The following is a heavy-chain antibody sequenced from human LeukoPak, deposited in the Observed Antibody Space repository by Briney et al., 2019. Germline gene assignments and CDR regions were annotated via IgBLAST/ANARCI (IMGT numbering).Heavy chain of an antibody. V-gene: IGHV4-30-4*01. CDR2: ISHSGSI. Sequence: SQTLSLTCTVSGGSISSGDYYWSWIRQPPGKGLEWIGHISHSGSIYYSPSLRGRVTISLDRSKNQFSLKLSSVTAADTAVYYCARLPLMGSRSPAFDIWGQGTMVTVSS. CDR1: GGSISSGDYY. D-gene: IGHD6-13*01. J-gene: IGHJ3*02. CDR3: ARLPLMGSRSPAFDI.